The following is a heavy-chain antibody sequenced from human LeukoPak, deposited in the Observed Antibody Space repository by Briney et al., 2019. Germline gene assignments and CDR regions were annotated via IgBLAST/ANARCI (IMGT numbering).Heavy chain of an antibody. Sequence: SETLSLTCAVYGGSFSGYYWSWIRQPPGKGLEWIGEINHSGSTNYNPSLKSRVTISVDTSKNQFSLKLSSVTAADTAVYYCAREYRGYDSYYYYYMDVWGKGTTVTISS. J-gene: IGHJ6*03. D-gene: IGHD5-12*01. CDR2: INHSGST. CDR1: GGSFSGYY. V-gene: IGHV4-34*01. CDR3: AREYRGYDSYYYYYMDV.